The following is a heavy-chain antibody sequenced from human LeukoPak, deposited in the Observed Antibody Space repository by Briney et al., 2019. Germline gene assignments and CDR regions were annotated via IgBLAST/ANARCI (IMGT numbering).Heavy chain of an antibody. CDR1: GFTFSTNS. CDR3: AREGDDYGHSPVL. D-gene: IGHD4-17*01. J-gene: IGHJ4*02. Sequence: GGSLRLSCAASGFTFSTNSMNWVRQAPGKGLEWVSYISGSSGTTKYADSVKGRFTISRDNAKNSLYLQMNSLRDEDTAVYYCAREGDDYGHSPVLWGQGTLVTVSS. V-gene: IGHV3-48*02. CDR2: ISGSSGTT.